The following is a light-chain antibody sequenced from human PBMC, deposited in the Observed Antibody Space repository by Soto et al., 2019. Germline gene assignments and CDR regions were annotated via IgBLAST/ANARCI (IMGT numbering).Light chain of an antibody. V-gene: IGKV1-6*01. J-gene: IGKJ3*01. CDR1: QGIRND. CDR2: SAS. Sequence: AIHMTHSPSSLSASVGDRVTITCRASQGIRNDLGWYQHKPGKAPKLLIYSASSLQSGVPSRFSGSGSGTDFTLTISSLQPEDSETYYCLQDYNYPFTLGPGEQGGY. CDR3: LQDYNYPFT.